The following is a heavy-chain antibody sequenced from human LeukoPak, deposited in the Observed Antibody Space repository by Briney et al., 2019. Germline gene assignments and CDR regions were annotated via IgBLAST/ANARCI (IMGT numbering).Heavy chain of an antibody. V-gene: IGHV3-9*01. CDR2: ISWNSGSI. J-gene: IGHJ3*02. Sequence: GGSLRLSCAASGFTFSSYGMHWVRQAPGKGLEWVSGISWNSGSIGYADSVKGRFTISRDNAKNSLYLQMNSLRAEDTALYYCAKDSLYYYDSSGYYYDTLGAFDIWGQGTMVTVSS. CDR3: AKDSLYYYDSSGYYYDTLGAFDI. CDR1: GFTFSSYG. D-gene: IGHD3-22*01.